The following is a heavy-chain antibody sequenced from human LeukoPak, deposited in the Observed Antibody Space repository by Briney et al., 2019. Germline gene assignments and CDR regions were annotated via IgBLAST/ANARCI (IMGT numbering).Heavy chain of an antibody. CDR2: IYTSGST. Sequence: SETLSLTCGVSGNSMRGSYYWGWIRQSPGKGLEWIGRIYTSGSTNYNPSLKSRVTMSVDTSKNQFSLKLSSVTAADTAVYYCARGKNYDSNWGQGTLVTVSS. CDR1: GNSMRGSYY. CDR3: ARGKNYDSN. D-gene: IGHD3-22*01. J-gene: IGHJ4*02. V-gene: IGHV4-4*07.